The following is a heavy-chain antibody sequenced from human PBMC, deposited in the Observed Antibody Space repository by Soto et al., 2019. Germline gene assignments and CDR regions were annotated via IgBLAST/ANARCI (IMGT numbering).Heavy chain of an antibody. CDR1: GGSISSGDYY. D-gene: IGHD2-15*01. V-gene: IGHV4-30-4*01. J-gene: IGHJ4*02. CDR3: ARYCSGGSCYEGRSSLFDY. CDR2: IYYSGST. Sequence: SETLSLTCTVSGGSISSGDYYWSWIRQPPGKGLEWIGYIYYSGSTYYNPSLKSRVTISVDTSKNQFSLKLSSVTATDTAVYYCARYCSGGSCYEGRSSLFDYWGQGTLVTVSS.